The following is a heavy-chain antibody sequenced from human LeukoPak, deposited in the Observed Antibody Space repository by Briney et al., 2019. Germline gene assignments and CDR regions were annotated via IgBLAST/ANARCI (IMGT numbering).Heavy chain of an antibody. CDR3: ARDLLDGWGGY. V-gene: IGHV3-21*01. Sequence: PGGSLRLSCAASGFTFRSYSMNWVRQAPGKGLEWVSSISSSSSYIYYTDSVKGRFTISRDNAKNSLYLQMNSLRAEDTAVYYCARDLLDGWGGYWGQGTLVTVSS. J-gene: IGHJ4*02. D-gene: IGHD5-24*01. CDR2: ISSSSSYI. CDR1: GFTFRSYS.